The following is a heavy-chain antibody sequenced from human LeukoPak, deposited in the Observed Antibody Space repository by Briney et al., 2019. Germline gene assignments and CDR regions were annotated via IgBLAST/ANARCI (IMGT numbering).Heavy chain of an antibody. CDR1: GFTFSNAW. CDR2: IKSKTDGGTT. D-gene: IGHD6-19*01. CDR3: ANILSSGWFDP. V-gene: IGHV3-15*01. J-gene: IGHJ5*02. Sequence: PGGSLRLSCAASGFTFSNAWMSWVRQAPGKGLEWVGRIKSKTDGGTTDYAAPVKGRFTISRDNSKNTLYLQMNSLRAEDTAVYYCANILSSGWFDPWGQGTLVTVSS.